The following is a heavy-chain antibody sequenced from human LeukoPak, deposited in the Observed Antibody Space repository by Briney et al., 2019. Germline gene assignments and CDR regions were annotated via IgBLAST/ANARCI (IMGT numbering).Heavy chain of an antibody. CDR3: ARASDDFGDYGFDY. J-gene: IGHJ4*02. Sequence: SETLSLTCTVSGGSISSYYWSWIRQPPGKGLEWIGYIYYSGSTNYNPSLKSRVTISVDTSKNQFSLKLSSVTAADTAVHYCARASDDFGDYGFDYWGQGTLVTVSS. V-gene: IGHV4-59*08. D-gene: IGHD4-17*01. CDR2: IYYSGST. CDR1: GGSISSYY.